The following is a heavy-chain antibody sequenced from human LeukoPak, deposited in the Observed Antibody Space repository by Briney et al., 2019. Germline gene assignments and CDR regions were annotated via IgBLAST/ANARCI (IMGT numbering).Heavy chain of an antibody. J-gene: IGHJ6*03. CDR3: ARARTASSSWYSYYYYYYMDV. V-gene: IGHV3-21*01. CDR2: ISSSSSYI. CDR1: GFTFSSYS. D-gene: IGHD6-13*01. Sequence: GGSLRLSCAASGFTFSSYSMNWVRQAPGKGLEWVSSISSSSSYIYYADSVKGRFTISRDNAKNSLYLQMNSLRAEDTAVYYCARARTASSSWYSYYYYYYMDVWGKGTTVTVSS.